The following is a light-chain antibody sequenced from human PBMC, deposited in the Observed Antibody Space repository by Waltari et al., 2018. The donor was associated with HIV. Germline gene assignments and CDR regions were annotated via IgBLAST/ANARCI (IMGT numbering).Light chain of an antibody. V-gene: IGLV1-47*01. CDR2: RNN. J-gene: IGLJ2*01. CDR1: SSNIGSNY. Sequence: QSVLTQPPSASGTPGQRVTISCSGSSSNIGSNYVYWYQQLPGTAPKLLLSRNNQRPSGVPDRFSGSKSGTSASLAISGLRSEDEADYYCAAWDGSLSVVVFGGGTKLTVL. CDR3: AAWDGSLSVVV.